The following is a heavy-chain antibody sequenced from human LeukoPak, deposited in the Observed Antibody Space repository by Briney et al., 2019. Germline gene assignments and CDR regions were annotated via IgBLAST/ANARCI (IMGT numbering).Heavy chain of an antibody. V-gene: IGHV3-30-3*01. D-gene: IGHD3-22*01. CDR1: GFIFSNYA. J-gene: IGHJ4*02. CDR3: ASSAGGISRGYFDY. CDR2: ISYDGSNE. Sequence: HPGGSLRLSCAASGFIFSNYAMHWVRQAPGKGLEWVAAISYDGSNEYYADSVKGRFTISRDNSQNTLYLQTNTLRTEDTAVHYCASSAGGISRGYFDYWGQGTLVTVSS.